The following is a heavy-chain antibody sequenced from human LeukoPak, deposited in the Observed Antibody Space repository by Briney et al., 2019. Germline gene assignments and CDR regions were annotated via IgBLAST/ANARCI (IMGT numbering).Heavy chain of an antibody. Sequence: GASVKVSCKASEGTFSSYAISWVRQAPGQGLEWMGRIIPIFGTANYAQKFQGRVTVTTDESTSTAYMELSSLRSEDTAVYYCARESGPKYYFDYWGQGTLVTVSS. V-gene: IGHV1-69*05. CDR3: ARESGPKYYFDY. CDR1: EGTFSSYA. J-gene: IGHJ4*02. CDR2: IIPIFGTA.